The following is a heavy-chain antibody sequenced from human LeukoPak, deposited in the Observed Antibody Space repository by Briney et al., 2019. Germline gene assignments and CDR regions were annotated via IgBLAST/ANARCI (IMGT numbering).Heavy chain of an antibody. CDR1: GYTFTSYY. CDR3: ARGIEVNWFDP. D-gene: IGHD3-3*02. V-gene: IGHV1-46*01. CDR2: INPSGGST. J-gene: IGHJ5*02. Sequence: ASVKVSCTASGYTFTSYYMHWVRQAPGQGLEWMGIINPSGGSTSYAQKFQGRVTMTRDTSTSTVYMGLSSLRSEDTAVYYCARGIEVNWFDPWGQGTLVTLSS.